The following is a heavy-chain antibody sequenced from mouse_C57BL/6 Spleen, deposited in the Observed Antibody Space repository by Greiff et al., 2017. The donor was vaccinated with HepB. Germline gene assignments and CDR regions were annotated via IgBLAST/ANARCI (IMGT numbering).Heavy chain of an antibody. J-gene: IGHJ2*01. Sequence: EVHLVESGGDLVKPGGSLKLSCAASGFTFSSYGMSWVRQTPDKRLEWVATISSGGSYTYYPDSVKGRFTISRDNAKNTLYLQMSSLKSEDTAMYYCARHYSNDFDYWGQGTTLTVSS. CDR2: ISSGGSYT. CDR1: GFTFSSYG. CDR3: ARHYSNDFDY. V-gene: IGHV5-6*01. D-gene: IGHD2-5*01.